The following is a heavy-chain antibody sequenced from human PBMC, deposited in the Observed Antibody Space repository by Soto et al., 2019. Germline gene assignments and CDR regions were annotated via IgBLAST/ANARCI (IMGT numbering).Heavy chain of an antibody. J-gene: IGHJ4*02. CDR1: GYNFNTYY. Sequence: EVQRVQSGAEMKRPGESLRISCQASGYNFNTYYIAWVRQMPGKGLEWMGRIDPSDSYTYYSPSFQGHVTISVDKSISAAYLPWSSLDASDTAMYYCAAYRTVFDHWGQGTLVAVSS. D-gene: IGHD4-17*01. CDR2: IDPSDSYT. V-gene: IGHV5-10-1*03. CDR3: AAYRTVFDH.